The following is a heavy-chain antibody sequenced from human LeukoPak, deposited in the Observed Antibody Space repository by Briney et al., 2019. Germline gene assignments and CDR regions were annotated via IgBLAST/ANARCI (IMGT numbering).Heavy chain of an antibody. J-gene: IGHJ5*02. CDR2: IIPNSGTA. V-gene: IGHV1-69*13. CDR3: TRDGRRRYCSSITCYLGWFDP. CDR1: GYTFSNYN. D-gene: IGHD2-2*01. Sequence: ASVKVSCKASGYTFSNYNIHWLRQAPGQGLEWMGGIIPNSGTAIYAQKFQGRVAITADESTSTAYMELSSLRSEDTAVYYCTRDGRRRYCSSITCYLGWFDPWGQGTLVTVSS.